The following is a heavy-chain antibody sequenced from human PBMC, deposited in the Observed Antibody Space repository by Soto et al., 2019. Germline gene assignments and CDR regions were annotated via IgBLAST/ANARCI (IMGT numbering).Heavy chain of an antibody. CDR3: ARDSLPSSGLNDFQH. J-gene: IGHJ1*01. Sequence: SVKVSCKASGGTFSSYAISWVRQAPGQGLEWMGGIIPIFGTANYAQKFQGRVTITADESTSTAYMELSSLRSEDTAVYYCARDSLPSSGLNDFQHWGQGTLVTASS. V-gene: IGHV1-69*13. D-gene: IGHD6-19*01. CDR2: IIPIFGTA. CDR1: GGTFSSYA.